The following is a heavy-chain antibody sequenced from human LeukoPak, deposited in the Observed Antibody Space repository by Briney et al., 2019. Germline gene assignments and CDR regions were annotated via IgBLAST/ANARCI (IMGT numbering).Heavy chain of an antibody. CDR3: ARARTARAAYYFAS. CDR2: ISISGSKT. J-gene: IGHJ4*02. CDR1: EFDFSSHA. Sequence: GGSLRLSCAASEFDFSSHAMTWVRQAPGKGLEWVSAISISGSKTYYADSVKGRFAISRDNSKTTLYLQMNSPTAKDTALHSCARARTARAAYYFASWGQGTLVTVSS. V-gene: IGHV3-23*01. D-gene: IGHD6-6*01.